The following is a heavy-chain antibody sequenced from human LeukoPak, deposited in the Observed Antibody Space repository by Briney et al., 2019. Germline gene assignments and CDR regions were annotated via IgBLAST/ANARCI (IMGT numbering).Heavy chain of an antibody. V-gene: IGHV1-18*03. CDR1: GYTLTIYS. CDR2: ISSYNNNA. D-gene: IGHD1-26*01. J-gene: IGHJ4*02. CDR3: ALYSGRYWNNFEF. Sequence: ASVKDSCETSGYTLTIYSISWVRQAPGRGGEWMGRISSYNNNAEYAQKFQGRVTMTTDTSTRTAYMELRSLRSDAMAVYYCALYSGRYWNNFEFWGQGTLVTVSS.